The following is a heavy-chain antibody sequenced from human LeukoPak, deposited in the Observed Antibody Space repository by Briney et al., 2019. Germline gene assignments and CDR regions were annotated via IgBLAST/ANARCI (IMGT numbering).Heavy chain of an antibody. Sequence: GGSLRLSCAASGFTFSSYDMHWVRQATGKGLEWVSAIGTAGDTYYPGSVKGRFTISRENAMNSLYLQMNSLRAGDTAVYYCARGWGRDGYNSLPHYWGQGTLVTVSS. V-gene: IGHV3-13*01. CDR2: IGTAGDT. CDR3: ARGWGRDGYNSLPHY. CDR1: GFTFSSYD. D-gene: IGHD5-24*01. J-gene: IGHJ4*02.